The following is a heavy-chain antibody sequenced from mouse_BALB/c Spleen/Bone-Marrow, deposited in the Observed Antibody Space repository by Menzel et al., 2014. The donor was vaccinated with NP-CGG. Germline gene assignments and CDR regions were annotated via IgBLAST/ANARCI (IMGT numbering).Heavy chain of an antibody. CDR2: INPYNDVT. D-gene: IGHD2-3*01. Sequence: VQLQQSGPELVKPGTSVKMSCKASGYIFTSYVMDWVKQKPGQGLEWIGYINPYNDVTNYNEKFKGKATLTSDKSSSTAYMEVSSLTSEDSAVYYCAREGWLLRFDYWGQGTTLTASS. V-gene: IGHV1-14*01. CDR3: AREGWLLRFDY. CDR1: GYIFTSYV. J-gene: IGHJ2*01.